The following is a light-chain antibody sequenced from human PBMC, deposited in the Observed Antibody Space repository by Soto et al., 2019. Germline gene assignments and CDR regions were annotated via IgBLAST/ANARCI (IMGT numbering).Light chain of an antibody. CDR2: KVS. CDR3: MQATQLRT. Sequence: EIVLTQTPLLSPVTLGQPASISCRSSRSLVASDGNAYLTWLHQRPGQPPRPLIYKVSQRLSGVPDRFSGSGAGTDFTRHISRVEAEDVGTYFCMQATQLRTFGQGTRLEIK. CDR1: RSLVASDGNAY. V-gene: IGKV2-24*01. J-gene: IGKJ5*01.